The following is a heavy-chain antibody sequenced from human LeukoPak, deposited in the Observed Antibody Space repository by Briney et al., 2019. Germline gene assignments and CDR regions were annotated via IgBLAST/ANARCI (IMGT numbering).Heavy chain of an antibody. CDR3: ARDRLWDSSGYYGSYWFDP. D-gene: IGHD3-22*01. V-gene: IGHV4-31*03. CDR2: IYYSGGT. J-gene: IGHJ5*02. CDR1: GGSISSGGYY. Sequence: SETLSLTCTVSGGSISSGGYYWSWIRQHPGKGLEWIGYIYYSGGTYYNPSLKSRVTISVDTSKNQFSLKLSSVTAADTAVYYCARDRLWDSSGYYGSYWFDPWGQGTLVTVSS.